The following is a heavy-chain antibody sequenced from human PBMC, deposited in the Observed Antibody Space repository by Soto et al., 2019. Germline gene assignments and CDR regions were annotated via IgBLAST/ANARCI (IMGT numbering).Heavy chain of an antibody. D-gene: IGHD3-9*01. CDR3: ANRPDYDISTGYYPFDY. Sequence: QITLKESGPTLVKPTQTLTLTCTFSGFSLSTSGVGVAWIRQPPGKALEWLALIYWDDGKRYSPSLKTRLNITKDTSKNQVVLTLTNVDPVDTATYYCANRPDYDISTGYYPFDYWGQGSLVTVSS. CDR1: GFSLSTSGVG. CDR2: IYWDDGK. V-gene: IGHV2-5*02. J-gene: IGHJ4*02.